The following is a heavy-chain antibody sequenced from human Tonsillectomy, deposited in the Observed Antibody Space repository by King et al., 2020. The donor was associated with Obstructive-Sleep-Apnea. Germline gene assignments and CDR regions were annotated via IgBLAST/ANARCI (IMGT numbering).Heavy chain of an antibody. CDR2: ISSDGTNK. V-gene: IGHV3-30*04. CDR3: ARDQSAIAARYFDY. J-gene: IGHJ4*02. CDR1: GFTFSSYV. D-gene: IGHD6-6*01. Sequence: VQLVESGGGVVQPGRSLRLSCAASGFTFSSYVMHLVRQAPGKGLEWVALISSDGTNKYYADSVKGRFTISRDNSKNTLYLQMNSLRAEDTAVYYCARDQSAIAARYFDYWGQGTLVTVSS.